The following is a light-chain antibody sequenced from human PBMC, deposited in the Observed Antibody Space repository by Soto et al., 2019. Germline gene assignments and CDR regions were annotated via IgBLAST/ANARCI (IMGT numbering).Light chain of an antibody. CDR2: GAS. CDR1: QSVSSN. J-gene: IGKJ4*01. V-gene: IGKV3-15*01. Sequence: EIVMTQSPATLSVSPGERATLSCRASQSVSSNLAWYQQKPGQAPRLLIYGASTRATGIPARFSGSGSGTGCTLTIISLQSEDFAVYYCQQYNNWPQLTFGGGTKVEIK. CDR3: QQYNNWPQLT.